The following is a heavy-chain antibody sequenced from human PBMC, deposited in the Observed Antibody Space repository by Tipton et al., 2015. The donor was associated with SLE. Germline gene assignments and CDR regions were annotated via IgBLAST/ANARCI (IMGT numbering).Heavy chain of an antibody. CDR3: VVGDYYGRVDS. CDR1: GGSIITGSSY. J-gene: IGHJ4*02. V-gene: IGHV4-61*02. CDR2: IYASGSS. D-gene: IGHD2-21*02. Sequence: TLSLTCTVSGGSIITGSSYWGWIRQPPGKGLEWLGRIYASGSSDYNPSLKTRVTMSVDTSKNQFSLRLSSVSAADTALYYCVVGDYYGRVDSWGQGRLVTVS.